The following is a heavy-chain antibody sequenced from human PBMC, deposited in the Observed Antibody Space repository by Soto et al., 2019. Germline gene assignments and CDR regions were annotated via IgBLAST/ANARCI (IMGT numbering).Heavy chain of an antibody. D-gene: IGHD3-9*01. CDR3: ARDARGTRGFDEMDI. V-gene: IGHV1-2*02. CDR1: GYIFTGYH. CDR2: INPNSGDT. Sequence: AAVKVSCKASGYIFTGYHIHWVRQAPGRGLEWMGWINPNSGDTEYAQNFQGRVTMTRDTSFNLVYMEMSGLMSDDTAVYYCARDARGTRGFDEMDIWGQGTAVTVSS. J-gene: IGHJ6*02.